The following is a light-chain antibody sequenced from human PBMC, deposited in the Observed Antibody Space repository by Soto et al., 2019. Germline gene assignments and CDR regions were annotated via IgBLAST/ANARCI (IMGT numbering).Light chain of an antibody. Sequence: QSALTQPPSASGSPGQSVTISCTGTSSDVGGHNYVSWYQRRPGKAPKLIIYEVTQRPSGVSDRFSGSKSGNTATLTVSGLQAEDEADYHCSSYAGINTLVFGGGTKVTVL. CDR3: SSYAGINTLV. CDR1: SSDVGGHNY. J-gene: IGLJ2*01. CDR2: EVT. V-gene: IGLV2-8*01.